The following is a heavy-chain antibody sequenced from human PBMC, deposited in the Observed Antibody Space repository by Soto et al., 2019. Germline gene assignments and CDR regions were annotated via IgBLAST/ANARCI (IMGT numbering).Heavy chain of an antibody. D-gene: IGHD4-17*01. CDR2: IYHSGST. Sequence: KPAESLYLTCAVSVYSISSGYYWGCIRQTPGKGLEWIASIYHSGSTYYNPSLKSRVTISVDTSKNQFSLKLTSVTAADTAVYYCARGAATVTPGWFDPWGQGIMVTVSS. CDR1: VYSISSGYY. CDR3: ARGAATVTPGWFDP. V-gene: IGHV4-38-2*01. J-gene: IGHJ5*02.